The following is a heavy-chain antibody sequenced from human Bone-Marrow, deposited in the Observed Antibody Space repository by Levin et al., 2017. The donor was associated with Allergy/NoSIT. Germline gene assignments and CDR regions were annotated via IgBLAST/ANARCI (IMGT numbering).Heavy chain of an antibody. D-gene: IGHD2-15*01. CDR1: GGSFSGYY. CDR2: INHSGST. V-gene: IGHV4-34*01. Sequence: KSSETLSLTCAVYGGSFSGYYWSWIRQPPGKGLEWIGEINHSGSTNYNPSLKSRVTISVDTSKNQFSLKLSSVTAADTAVYYCARGKLRGWSLYYYYMDVWGKGTTVTVSS. J-gene: IGHJ6*03. CDR3: ARGKLRGWSLYYYYMDV.